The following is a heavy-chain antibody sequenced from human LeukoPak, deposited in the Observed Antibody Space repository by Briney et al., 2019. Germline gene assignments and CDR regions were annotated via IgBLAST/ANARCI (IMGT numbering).Heavy chain of an antibody. CDR3: ARLAVLVGATDY. CDR1: GGSISSSSYY. Sequence: SETLSLPCTVSGGSISSSSYYWGWIRQPPGKGLVWIGSIYYSGSTYYNPSLKSRVTISVDTSKNQFSLKLSSVIAADTAVYYCARLAVLVGATDYWGQGTLVTVSS. V-gene: IGHV4-39*01. J-gene: IGHJ4*02. CDR2: IYYSGST. D-gene: IGHD1-26*01.